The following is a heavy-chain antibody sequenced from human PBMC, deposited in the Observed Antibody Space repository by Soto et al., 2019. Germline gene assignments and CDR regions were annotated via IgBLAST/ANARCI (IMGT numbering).Heavy chain of an antibody. D-gene: IGHD1-26*01. CDR1: EITLNIYW. CDR2: INPESTTL. CDR3: TKATFGAWDV. Sequence: VGSLRLSCTASEITLNIYWMHWIRKAPGKGLVWVSRINPESTTLTYADSVTGRFTISRDSAKNTLYLQMNGLSAEDTAIYYCTKATFGAWDVWGQGTLVTVSS. V-gene: IGHV3-74*01. J-gene: IGHJ4*02.